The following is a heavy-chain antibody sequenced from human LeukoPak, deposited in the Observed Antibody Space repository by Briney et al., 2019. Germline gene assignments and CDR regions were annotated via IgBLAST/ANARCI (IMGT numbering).Heavy chain of an antibody. CDR2: ISSSGGST. V-gene: IGHV3-23*01. CDR3: AKGEGIAVAGPIHRGGFQH. J-gene: IGHJ1*01. D-gene: IGHD6-19*01. Sequence: PGGSLRLSCAASGFTFSRFAISWVRQVPGQGLQWVSSISSSGGSTYYADSVKGRFTISRDNSKNTLYLQMNSLRAEDTAVYYCAKGEGIAVAGPIHRGGFQHWGQGTLVTVSS. CDR1: GFTFSRFA.